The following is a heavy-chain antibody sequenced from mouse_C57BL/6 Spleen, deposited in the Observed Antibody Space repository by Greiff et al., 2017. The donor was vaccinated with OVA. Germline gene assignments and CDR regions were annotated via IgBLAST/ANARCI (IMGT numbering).Heavy chain of an antibody. CDR3: AREAYGNFDY. CDR2: IYPGDGDT. J-gene: IGHJ2*01. CDR1: GYAFSSSW. V-gene: IGHV1-82*01. D-gene: IGHD2-1*01. Sequence: VKLMESGPELVKPGASVKISCKASGYAFSSSWMNWVKQRPGKGLEWIGRIYPGDGDTNYNGKFKGKATLTADKSSSTAYMQLSSLTSEDSAVYFCAREAYGNFDYWGQGTTLTVSS.